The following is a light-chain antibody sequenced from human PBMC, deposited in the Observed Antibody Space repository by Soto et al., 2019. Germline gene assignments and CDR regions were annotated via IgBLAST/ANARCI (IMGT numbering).Light chain of an antibody. V-gene: IGLV2-11*01. CDR3: CSSAGAFYV. CDR2: DVS. CDR1: SSDIRVHIS. Sequence: QSALTQPRSVSGSPGQSVTISCTGTSSDIRVHISVSWFQQHPGKAPKLMIYDVSKRPSGVPDRFSGSKSGNTASLTISGLQAEDEADYYCCSSAGAFYVFGTGTKVTVL. J-gene: IGLJ1*01.